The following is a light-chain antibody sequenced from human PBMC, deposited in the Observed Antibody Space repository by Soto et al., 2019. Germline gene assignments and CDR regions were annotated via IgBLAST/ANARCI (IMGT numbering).Light chain of an antibody. Sequence: QSALTQPRSVSGSPGQSVTISCTGTSSDVGGYRYVSWYQQHPGKAPKLMIYDVSKRPSGVPDRFSGSKSGNTASLTISGLQAEDEADYYCCSYAGDYTYVFGTGTKLTVL. CDR3: CSYAGDYTYV. J-gene: IGLJ1*01. V-gene: IGLV2-11*01. CDR1: SSDVGGYRY. CDR2: DVS.